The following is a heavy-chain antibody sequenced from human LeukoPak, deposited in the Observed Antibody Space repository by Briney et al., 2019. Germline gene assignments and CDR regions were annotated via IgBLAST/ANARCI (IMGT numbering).Heavy chain of an antibody. J-gene: IGHJ4*02. CDR3: AREVAATLIDY. CDR2: ISAYNGNT. D-gene: IGHD2-15*01. Sequence: GASVIVSCKASGCTFTHYGITRVRQAPGHGLEWMGWISAYNGNTNYAQKLQGRVTMITDTSTSTAYMELRSLKSDDTAVYYCAREVAATLIDYWGQGTLVTVSS. CDR1: GCTFTHYG. V-gene: IGHV1-18*01.